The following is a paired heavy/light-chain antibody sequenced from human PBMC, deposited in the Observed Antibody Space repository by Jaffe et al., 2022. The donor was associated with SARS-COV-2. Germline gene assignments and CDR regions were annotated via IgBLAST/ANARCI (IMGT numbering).Light chain of an antibody. J-gene: IGKJ1*01. V-gene: IGKV1-16*01. CDR1: QGISNY. CDR3: QQSSSYPRT. CDR2: AAS. Sequence: DIQMTQSPSSLSASVGDRVTITCRASQGISNYLAWFQQKPGEAPKSLIYAASSLQIGVPSRFSGSESGTDFTLTISSLQPEDFATYYCQQSSSYPRTFGQGTKVEIK.
Heavy chain of an antibody. V-gene: IGHV3-49*03. D-gene: IGHD1-26*01. J-gene: IGHJ4*02. CDR3: CRELYSGTYYVDY. CDR1: GFTFGDYA. Sequence: EVQLVESGGGLAQPGRSLRLSCTTFGFTFGDYAMSWFRQAPGKGLEWVGFIRRKTYGGTTEYAASVKGRFTISRDDSKSIAYLQMNSLKTEDTAVYFCCRELYSGTYYVDYWGQGTLVTVSS. CDR2: IRRKTYGGTT.